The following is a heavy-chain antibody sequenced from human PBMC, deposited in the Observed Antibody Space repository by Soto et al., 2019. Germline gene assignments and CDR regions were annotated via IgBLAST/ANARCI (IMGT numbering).Heavy chain of an antibody. J-gene: IGHJ4*02. CDR3: AKTFGSNWLLDY. V-gene: IGHV3-23*01. CDR1: GFIFCDYG. Sequence: GGVLRLSREGAGFIFCDYGIRWVRPSPEKGLQWVSAMSGSGGSRYYADSVKGRFTISRDNSKNTVYLQMSSLRGDDTAIYYCAKTFGSNWLLDYWGQGTLVTVSS. CDR2: MSGSGGSR. D-gene: IGHD1-26*01.